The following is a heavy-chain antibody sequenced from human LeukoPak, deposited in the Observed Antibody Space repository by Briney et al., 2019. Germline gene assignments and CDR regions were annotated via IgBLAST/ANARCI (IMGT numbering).Heavy chain of an antibody. J-gene: IGHJ6*03. V-gene: IGHV4-39*01. CDR3: ARGDYQLPGDYYYYYMDV. Sequence: SETLSLTCTASGGSISSSSYYWGWIRQPQGKGLEWIGKIYHSGSTYYNPSLKSRVTISVDTSKNQFSLKLSSVTAADAAVYYCARGDYQLPGDYYYYYMDVGGKKTTVTVFS. D-gene: IGHD2-2*01. CDR1: GGSISSSSYY. CDR2: IYHSGST.